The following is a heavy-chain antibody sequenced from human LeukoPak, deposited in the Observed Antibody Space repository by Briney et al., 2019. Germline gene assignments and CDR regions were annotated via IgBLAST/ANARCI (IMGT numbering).Heavy chain of an antibody. CDR2: IKSKAYGGTT. Sequence: GGSLRLSCTSSGFTFGDYAMTWVRQAPGKGLEWVGFIKSKAYGGTTECAAAVKGRFTISRDDSKGIAFLLMNSLKTEDTAVYYCTRVNYDFWSGYFENDFWGQGTLVTVSS. CDR3: TRVNYDFWSGYFENDF. D-gene: IGHD3-3*01. CDR1: GFTFGDYA. J-gene: IGHJ4*02. V-gene: IGHV3-49*04.